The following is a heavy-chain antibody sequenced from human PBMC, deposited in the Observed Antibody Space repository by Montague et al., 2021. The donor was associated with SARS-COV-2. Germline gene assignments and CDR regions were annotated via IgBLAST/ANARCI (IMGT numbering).Heavy chain of an antibody. CDR2: VYYSGST. J-gene: IGHJ4*02. CDR3: ASDFPRWLQFVPYFDY. V-gene: IGHV4-59*01. CDR1: GGSISSYY. D-gene: IGHD5-24*01. Sequence: SETLSLTCTVSGGSISSYYWTWIRQPPGKGLEWIGYVYYSGSTNYYPSPMSRGTILVDASKNQFFLQLSSVTTAATAVYYRASDFPRWLQFVPYFDYWGQGILVAVSS.